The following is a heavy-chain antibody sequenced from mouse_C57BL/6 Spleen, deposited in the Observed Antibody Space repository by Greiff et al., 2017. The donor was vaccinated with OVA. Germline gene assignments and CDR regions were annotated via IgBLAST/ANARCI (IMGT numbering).Heavy chain of an antibody. CDR3: ARSLYGSRPDY. J-gene: IGHJ2*01. Sequence: QVQLQQPGAELVMPGASVKLSCKASGYTFTSYWMHWVKQRPGQGLEWIGEIDPSDSYTNYNQKFKGKSTLTVDKSSSTAYMQLSSLTSEDSAVYYCARSLYGSRPDYWGQGTTLTVSS. V-gene: IGHV1-69*01. CDR1: GYTFTSYW. D-gene: IGHD1-1*01. CDR2: IDPSDSYT.